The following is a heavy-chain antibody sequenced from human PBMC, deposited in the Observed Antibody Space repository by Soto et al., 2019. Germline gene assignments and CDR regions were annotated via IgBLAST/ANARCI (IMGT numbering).Heavy chain of an antibody. CDR1: GGSISSGGYY. CDR2: IYYSGST. V-gene: IGHV4-31*03. D-gene: IGHD3-10*01. Sequence: QVQLQESGPGLVKPSQTLSLTCTVSGGSISSGGYYWSWIRQHPGKGLEWIGYIYYSGSTYYNPSLKSRVTMSVATSKNQFSLKLSSVTAADTAVYYCARASWGSGSYFYWGQGTLVTVSS. J-gene: IGHJ4*02. CDR3: ARASWGSGSYFY.